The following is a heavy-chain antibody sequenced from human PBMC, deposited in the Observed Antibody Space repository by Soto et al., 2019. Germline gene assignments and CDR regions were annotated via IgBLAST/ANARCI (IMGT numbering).Heavy chain of an antibody. CDR3: AKDRDSYGYSGGLY. CDR2: ISYDGSNK. CDR1: GFTFSSYG. Sequence: GGSLRLSCAASGFTFSSYGMHWVRQAPGKGLEWVAVISYDGSNKYYADSVKGRFTISRDNSKNTLYLQMNSLRAEDTAVYYCAKDRDSYGYSGGLYWGQGTLVTVSS. D-gene: IGHD5-18*01. V-gene: IGHV3-30*18. J-gene: IGHJ4*02.